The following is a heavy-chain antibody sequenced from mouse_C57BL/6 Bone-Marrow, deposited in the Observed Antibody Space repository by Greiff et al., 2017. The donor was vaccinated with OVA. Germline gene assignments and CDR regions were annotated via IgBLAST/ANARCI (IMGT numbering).Heavy chain of an antibody. CDR1: GYAFSSSW. CDR3: ASYYGTFYWYFDV. Sequence: VKLVESGPELVKPGASVKISCKASGYAFSSSWMNWVKQRPGTGLEWIGRIYPGDGDTNYNGKFKGKATLTADKSSSTAYMQLSSLTSEDSAVYFCASYYGTFYWYFDVWGTGTTVTVSS. J-gene: IGHJ1*03. V-gene: IGHV1-82*01. D-gene: IGHD1-1*01. CDR2: IYPGDGDT.